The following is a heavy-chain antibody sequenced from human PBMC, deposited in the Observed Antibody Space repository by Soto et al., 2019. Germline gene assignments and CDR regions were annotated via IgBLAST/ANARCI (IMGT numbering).Heavy chain of an antibody. CDR2: IIPIFGTA. Sequence: GASGKVSCKASGGTFSSYAISWVRQAPGQGLEWMGGIIPIFGTANYAQKFQGRVTITADESTSTAYMELSSLRSEDTAVYYCARDHEQLGKYYFDYWGQGTLVTVSS. J-gene: IGHJ4*02. D-gene: IGHD6-13*01. V-gene: IGHV1-69*13. CDR1: GGTFSSYA. CDR3: ARDHEQLGKYYFDY.